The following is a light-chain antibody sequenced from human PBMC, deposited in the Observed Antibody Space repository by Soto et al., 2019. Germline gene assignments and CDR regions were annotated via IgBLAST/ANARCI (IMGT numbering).Light chain of an antibody. Sequence: EVVLTQSPVTLSLSPGERATLSCRASQSFRGLLAWYQQTPSQAPRLLIYEAYNRATGIPSRFSGSGSGTDFTLTISRLEPEDFAVYYCQQYGSSIAFGQGTRLENK. CDR2: EAY. CDR1: QSFRGL. CDR3: QQYGSSIA. J-gene: IGKJ5*01. V-gene: IGKV3-11*01.